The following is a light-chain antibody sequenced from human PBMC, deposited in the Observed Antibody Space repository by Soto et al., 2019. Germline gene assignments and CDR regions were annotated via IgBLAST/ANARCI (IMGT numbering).Light chain of an antibody. CDR3: QQRRNWPLT. CDR1: QSVSSNY. Sequence: EIVLTQSPGTLSLSPGERATLSCRASQSVSSNYLAWYQQKAGQAPRLLIYGSSSRATGIPDRFSGSGSGTDFTLAISRLEPEDFAIYHCQQRRNWPLTFGGGTKVEI. CDR2: GSS. J-gene: IGKJ4*01. V-gene: IGKV3D-20*02.